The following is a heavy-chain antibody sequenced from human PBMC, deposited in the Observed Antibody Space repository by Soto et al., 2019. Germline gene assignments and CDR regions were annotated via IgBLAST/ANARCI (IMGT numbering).Heavy chain of an antibody. CDR2: IEHSGSS. Sequence: QVQLQESGPGLVKPSQTLSLTCTVSGGFISSGDYYWNWIRQLPGKGLEWIGYIEHSGSSFYNPSLKGRVALALDTSKNQFSLILNSVTAADTAVYYCAREVVPATVDFYYYYIDFWGKGTTVTVSS. J-gene: IGHJ6*03. V-gene: IGHV4-31*03. CDR3: AREVVPATVDFYYYYIDF. CDR1: GGFISSGDYY. D-gene: IGHD2-2*01.